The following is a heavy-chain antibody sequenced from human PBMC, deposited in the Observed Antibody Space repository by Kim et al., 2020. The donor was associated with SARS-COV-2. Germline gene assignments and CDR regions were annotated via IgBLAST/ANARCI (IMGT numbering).Heavy chain of an antibody. CDR1: GGSISSSSYY. V-gene: IGHV4-39*01. D-gene: IGHD3-10*01. CDR2: IYYSGST. J-gene: IGHJ5*02. CDR3: IKFGELLFET. Sequence: SETLSLTCTVSGGSISSSSYYWGWIRQPPGKGLEWIGSIYYSGSTYYNPSLKSLVTISVDTSKNQFSLKLSSVTAADTAVYYCIKFGELLFETWGQGTLVTVSS.